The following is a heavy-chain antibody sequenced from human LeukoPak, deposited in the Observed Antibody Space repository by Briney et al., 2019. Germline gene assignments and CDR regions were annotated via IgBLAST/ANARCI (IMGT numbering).Heavy chain of an antibody. CDR3: ARGYSSAGWFDH. Sequence: GMAWISAYNGNTNYAQKLQGRVTMPTDTSTSTAYMELRSLRSDDTAVYYCARGYSSAGWFDHWGQGTLVTVSS. D-gene: IGHD6-19*01. J-gene: IGHJ5*02. V-gene: IGHV1-18*01. CDR2: ISAYNGNT.